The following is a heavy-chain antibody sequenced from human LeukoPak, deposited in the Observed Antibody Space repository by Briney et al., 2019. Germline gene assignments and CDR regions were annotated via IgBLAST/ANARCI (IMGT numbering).Heavy chain of an antibody. D-gene: IGHD3-16*01. CDR1: GFTFSSHA. J-gene: IGHJ4*02. CDR3: ARGAGFVPDF. V-gene: IGHV3-30-3*01. CDR2: ISYDGSNK. Sequence: GGSLRLSCAASGFTFSSHAMHWVRQAPGRGLEWVAVISYDGSNKYYADSVKGRFTISRDNSKNTLYLQMNSLRAEDTAVYYCARGAGFVPDFWGQGILVTVSS.